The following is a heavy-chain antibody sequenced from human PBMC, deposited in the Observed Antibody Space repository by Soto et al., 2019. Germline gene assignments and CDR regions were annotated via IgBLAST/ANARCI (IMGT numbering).Heavy chain of an antibody. Sequence: SETLSLTCAVYGGSFSGYYWSWIRQPPGKGLEWIGEINHSGSTNYNPSLKSRVTISVDTSKNQFSLKLSSVTAADTAVYYCARGLEGRGVQGRLPFYYFDYWGQGTLVTISS. CDR2: INHSGST. CDR1: GGSFSGYY. J-gene: IGHJ4*02. CDR3: ARGLEGRGVQGRLPFYYFDY. V-gene: IGHV4-34*01. D-gene: IGHD3-10*02.